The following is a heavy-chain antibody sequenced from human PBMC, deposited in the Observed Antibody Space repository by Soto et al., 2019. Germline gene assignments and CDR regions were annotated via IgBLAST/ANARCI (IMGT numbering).Heavy chain of an antibody. V-gene: IGHV1-3*01. D-gene: IGHD2-8*02. CDR2: INVGDNKT. CDR3: ARAGSCTSVACYGGFDL. CDR1: GYTFANYA. J-gene: IGHJ3*01. Sequence: QVQLVQSGAEVKKPGASVKVSCKTSGYTFANYAIHWVRQAPGQTLEWMGWINVGDNKTKYSQKFQDRVTITRDTSASTAYMELTSLRSEDATMYYCARAGSCTSVACYGGFDLWGQGTMVTVSS.